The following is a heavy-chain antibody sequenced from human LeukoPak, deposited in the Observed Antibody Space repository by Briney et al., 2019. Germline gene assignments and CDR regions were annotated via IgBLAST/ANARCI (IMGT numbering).Heavy chain of an antibody. D-gene: IGHD3-3*01. J-gene: IGHJ6*03. CDR1: GGTFSSYA. V-gene: IGHV1-69*13. Sequence: ASVTVSCTASGGTFSSYAISWVRQAPGQGLEWMGGIIPIFGTANYAQKFQGRATITADESTSTAYMELSSLRSEDTAAYYCARLGQITIFGVVTYYYYMDVWGKGTTVTVSS. CDR3: ARLGQITIFGVVTYYYYMDV. CDR2: IIPIFGTA.